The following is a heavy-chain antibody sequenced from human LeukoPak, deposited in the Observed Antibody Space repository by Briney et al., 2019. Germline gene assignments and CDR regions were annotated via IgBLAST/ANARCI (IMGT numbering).Heavy chain of an antibody. CDR2: VYSGDRT. V-gene: IGHV3-66*01. D-gene: IGHD1-26*01. J-gene: IGHJ4*02. CDR3: ARGYLIDY. Sequence: PGGSLRLSCAASGFTVNSNYMSWVRQAPGKGLEWVSVVYSGDRTYYADSVKGRFTISRDDSTNTLYLLMYSLRAEDTAVYYCARGYLIDYWGQGTLVTVSS. CDR1: GFTVNSNY.